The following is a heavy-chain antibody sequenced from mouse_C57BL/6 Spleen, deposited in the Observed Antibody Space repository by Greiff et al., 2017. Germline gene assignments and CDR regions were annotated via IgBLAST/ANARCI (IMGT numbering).Heavy chain of an antibody. CDR1: GYTFTSYW. D-gene: IGHD2-13*01. CDR3: ATEGTLTEDAMDY. CDR2: IYPGSGST. Sequence: QVQLQQPGAELVKPGASVKMSCKASGYTFTSYWITWVKQRPGQGLEWIGDIYPGSGSTNYNEKFKSKATLTVDTSSSTAYMQLSSLTSEDSAVYYCATEGTLTEDAMDYWGQGTSVTVSS. V-gene: IGHV1-55*01. J-gene: IGHJ4*01.